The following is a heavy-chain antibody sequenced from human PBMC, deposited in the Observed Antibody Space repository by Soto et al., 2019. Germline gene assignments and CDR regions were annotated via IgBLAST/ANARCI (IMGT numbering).Heavy chain of an antibody. CDR1: GFTFSSYA. V-gene: IGHV3-23*01. CDR3: AKDVKTYYYYYMDV. Sequence: GGSLRLSSAASGFTFSSYAMSCVRQAPGKKLEWVSAISGSGDSTQYTDSVKGPYTISRDNSKNTLYLQMNSLRAEDTAVYYCAKDVKTYYYYYMDVWGKGTTVTVSS. J-gene: IGHJ6*03. CDR2: ISGSGDST.